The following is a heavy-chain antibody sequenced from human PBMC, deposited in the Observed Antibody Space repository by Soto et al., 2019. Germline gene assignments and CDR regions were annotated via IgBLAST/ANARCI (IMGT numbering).Heavy chain of an antibody. CDR2: IYYSGRT. CDR3: ASSQTYYYGSGSYLRFDP. D-gene: IGHD3-10*01. J-gene: IGHJ5*02. V-gene: IGHV4-30-4*01. Sequence: SETLSLTCSGSGGSISSGDYYWSWIRQPPGKDLEWIGYIYYSGRTYYNPSLKSRVTISVDTSKNQFSLKLSSVTAADTAVYYCASSQTYYYGSGSYLRFDPWGKGTLVTVSS. CDR1: GGSISSGDYY.